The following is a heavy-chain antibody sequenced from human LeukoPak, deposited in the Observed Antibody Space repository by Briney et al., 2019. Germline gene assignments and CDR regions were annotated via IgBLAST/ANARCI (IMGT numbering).Heavy chain of an antibody. Sequence: SETLSLTCTVSGGSISSYYWSWIRQPPGKGLEWIGNIYYSGSTNYNPSLKSRVTISVDTSKDQFSLKLSSVTAADTAVYYCARGWFGELLDFWFDPWGQGTLVTVSS. CDR3: ARGWFGELLDFWFDP. CDR2: IYYSGST. J-gene: IGHJ5*02. D-gene: IGHD3-10*01. CDR1: GGSISSYY. V-gene: IGHV4-59*01.